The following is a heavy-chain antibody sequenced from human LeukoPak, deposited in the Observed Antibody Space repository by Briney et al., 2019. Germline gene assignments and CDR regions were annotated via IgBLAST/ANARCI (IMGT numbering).Heavy chain of an antibody. Sequence: ASVKVSCKVSGYTLTELSMHWVRQAPGKGLEWMGGFDPEDGETIYAQKFQGRVTMTEDTSTDTAYVELSSLRSEDTAVYYCATVAYYDFWSGYSKPANFDYWGQGTLVTVSS. D-gene: IGHD3-3*01. CDR1: GYTLTELS. J-gene: IGHJ4*02. V-gene: IGHV1-24*01. CDR3: ATVAYYDFWSGYSKPANFDY. CDR2: FDPEDGET.